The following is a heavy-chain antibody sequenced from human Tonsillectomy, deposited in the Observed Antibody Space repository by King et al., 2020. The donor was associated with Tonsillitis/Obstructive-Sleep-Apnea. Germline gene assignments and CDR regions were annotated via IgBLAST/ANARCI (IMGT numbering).Heavy chain of an antibody. CDR3: ARDAEDALHFWSGHY. Sequence: QLVQSGAEVKKPGSSVKVSCKASGGTFSSYAISWVRQAPGQGLEWMGGIIPIFGTANYAQKFQGRVTITADESTSTAYMELSRLRSEDTAVYYCARDAEDALHFWSGHYWGQGTLVTVSS. J-gene: IGHJ4*02. D-gene: IGHD3-3*01. CDR2: IIPIFGTA. V-gene: IGHV1-69*01. CDR1: GGTFSSYA.